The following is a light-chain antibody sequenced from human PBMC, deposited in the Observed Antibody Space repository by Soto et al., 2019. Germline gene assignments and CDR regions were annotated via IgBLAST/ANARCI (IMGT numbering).Light chain of an antibody. CDR2: DVS. V-gene: IGLV2-11*01. CDR3: CSSAGTYTSV. Sequence: QSALTQPRSVSGSPGQSVTISCTGTSNDVGGYNYVSWYQQHPGKAPNLMIYDVSKRPSGVPDRFSGSKSGNTASLTISGLQAEDEADYYCCSSAGTYTSVFGGGTKLTVL. J-gene: IGLJ3*02. CDR1: SNDVGGYNY.